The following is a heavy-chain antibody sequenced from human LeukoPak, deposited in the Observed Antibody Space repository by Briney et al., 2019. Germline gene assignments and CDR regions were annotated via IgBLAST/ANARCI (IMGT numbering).Heavy chain of an antibody. Sequence: ASVKVSCKASGYTFTSYDINWVRQATGQGLEWMGWMSPNSGNTGYAQKFQGRLTMTRNTSISTVYMELNSLRSEDTAVYYCARQTCTSTSCFARWFDPWGQGTLVTVSS. CDR1: GYTFTSYD. J-gene: IGHJ5*02. CDR3: ARQTCTSTSCFARWFDP. V-gene: IGHV1-8*01. CDR2: MSPNSGNT. D-gene: IGHD2-2*01.